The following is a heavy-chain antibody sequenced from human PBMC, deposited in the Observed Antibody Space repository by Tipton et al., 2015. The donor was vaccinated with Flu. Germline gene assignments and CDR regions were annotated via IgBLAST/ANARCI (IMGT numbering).Heavy chain of an antibody. CDR3: ARGDYGDYDHEADAFDI. Sequence: TLSLTCSISGDSIRSPYYWGWIRQPPGKGLEWIGNIFHTGNTFVNPSLKSRVTISLDRSKNQFSLRLSSVTAADTAMYYCARGDYGDYDHEADAFDIWGQGTLVTVSA. CDR2: IFHTGNT. V-gene: IGHV4-38-2*02. J-gene: IGHJ3*02. CDR1: GDSIRSPYY. D-gene: IGHD4-17*01.